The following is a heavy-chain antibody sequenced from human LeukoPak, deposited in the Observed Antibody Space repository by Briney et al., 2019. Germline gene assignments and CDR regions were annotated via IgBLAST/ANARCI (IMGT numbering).Heavy chain of an antibody. CDR2: IIPIFGTA. J-gene: IGHJ4*02. CDR3: ARGQDYDFWSGYTY. CDR1: GGTCRSYA. Sequence: PSLNLSREASGGTCRSYAISWVPQAPEQRLEWMGGIIPIFGTANYAQKFQGRVTITTDESTSTAYMELSSLRSEDTAVYYCARGQDYDFWSGYTYWGQGTLVTVSS. D-gene: IGHD3-3*01. V-gene: IGHV1-69*05.